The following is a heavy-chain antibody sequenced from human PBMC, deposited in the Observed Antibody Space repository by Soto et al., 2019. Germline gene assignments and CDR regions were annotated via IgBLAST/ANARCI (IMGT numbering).Heavy chain of an antibody. J-gene: IGHJ4*02. V-gene: IGHV3-23*01. Sequence: GGSLRLSCAASGFTFSNYAMSWVRQAPDKGLEWVSGISASGGSTYHADSVKGRFSISRDNSNYTLYLQMNSLRAEDTAVYYCARGLKYWNVDWGQGTLVTVSS. CDR2: ISASGGST. D-gene: IGHD1-1*01. CDR1: GFTFSNYA. CDR3: ARGLKYWNVD.